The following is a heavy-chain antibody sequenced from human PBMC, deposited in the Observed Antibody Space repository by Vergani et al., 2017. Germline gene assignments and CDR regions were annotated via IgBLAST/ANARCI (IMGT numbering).Heavy chain of an antibody. J-gene: IGHJ1*01. V-gene: IGHV3-23*01. CDR3: ARDLGTYGEGPAEYFQH. CDR2: ISGSGGST. D-gene: IGHD4-17*01. CDR1: GFTFSSSA. Sequence: EVQLLESGGGLVQPGGSLRLSCAASGFTFSSSAMSWVRQAPGKGLEWVSAISGSGGSTYYADSVKGRFTISRDNSKNTLYQEMNSLTAEDTAGYYCARDLGTYGEGPAEYFQHWGQGTLVTVSS.